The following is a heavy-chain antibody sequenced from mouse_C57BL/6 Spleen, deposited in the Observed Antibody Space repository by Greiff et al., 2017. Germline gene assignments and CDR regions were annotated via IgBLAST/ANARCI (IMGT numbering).Heavy chain of an antibody. CDR1: GFTFSSYA. CDR2: ISDGGSYT. J-gene: IGHJ4*01. V-gene: IGHV5-4*01. CDR3: ARDRAVVAPYAMDY. D-gene: IGHD1-1*01. Sequence: EVNVVESGGGLVKPGGSLKLSCAASGFTFSSYAMSWVRQTPEKRLECVATISDGGSYTYYPDNVKGRFTISRDNAKNNLYLQMSHLKSEDTAMYYCARDRAVVAPYAMDYWGQGTSVTVSS.